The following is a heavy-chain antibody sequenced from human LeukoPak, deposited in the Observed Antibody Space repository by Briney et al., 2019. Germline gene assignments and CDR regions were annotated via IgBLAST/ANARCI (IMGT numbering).Heavy chain of an antibody. V-gene: IGHV3-48*04. CDR2: ISSSSSTI. Sequence: QAGGSLRLSCAASGFTFSSYSMNWVRQAPGKGLEWVSYISSSSSTIYYADSVKGRFTISRDNAKNSLYLQMNSLRAEDTAVYYCARVIGKYYYDSSGYDAFDIWGPGTMVTVSS. D-gene: IGHD3-22*01. CDR1: GFTFSSYS. J-gene: IGHJ3*02. CDR3: ARVIGKYYYDSSGYDAFDI.